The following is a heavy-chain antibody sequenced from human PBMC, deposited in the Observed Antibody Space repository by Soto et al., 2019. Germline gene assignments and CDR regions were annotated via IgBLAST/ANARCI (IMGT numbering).Heavy chain of an antibody. CDR2: IIPIFGTA. CDR3: ARGRGSPSVLRYFDWRGYYFDY. V-gene: IGHV1-69*13. J-gene: IGHJ4*02. D-gene: IGHD3-9*01. CDR1: GGTFSSYA. Sequence: SVKVSCKASGGTFSSYAISWLRQAPGQGLEWMGGIIPIFGTANYAQKFQGRVTITADESTSTAYMELSSLRSEETAVYYCARGRGSPSVLRYFDWRGYYFDYWRQGTLVTVSS.